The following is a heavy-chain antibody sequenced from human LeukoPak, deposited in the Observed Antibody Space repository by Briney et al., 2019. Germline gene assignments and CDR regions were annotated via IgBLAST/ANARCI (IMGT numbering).Heavy chain of an antibody. J-gene: IGHJ4*02. Sequence: GGSLRLSCAASGFTFSSYAMHWVRQAPGKGLEWVSVIYSGGSTYYADSVKGRFTISRDNSKNTLYLQMNSLRAEDTAVYYCARDLRHSDYWGQGTLVTVSS. V-gene: IGHV3-66*01. CDR1: GFTFSSYA. CDR3: ARDLRHSDY. CDR2: IYSGGST.